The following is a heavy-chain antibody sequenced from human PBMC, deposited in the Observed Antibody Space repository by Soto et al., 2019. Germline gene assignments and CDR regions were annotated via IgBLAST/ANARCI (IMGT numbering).Heavy chain of an antibody. CDR1: GFSLSARGVG. J-gene: IGHJ4*02. CDR2: IYWNDDK. V-gene: IGHV2-5*01. D-gene: IGHD3-16*01. CDR3: AHSPWGAAPDY. Sequence: SCPTLVNPTQTLTLTCSVSGFSLSARGVGVGWIRQPPGKALEWLAIIYWNDDKLYSPSLKSRLTITKDTAENQVVLTMTNMDPVDTATYFCAHSPWGAAPDYWGQGTVVTVYS.